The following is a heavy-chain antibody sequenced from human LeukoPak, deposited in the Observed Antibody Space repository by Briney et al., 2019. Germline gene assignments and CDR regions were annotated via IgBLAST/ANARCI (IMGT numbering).Heavy chain of an antibody. CDR1: GGSISSYY. D-gene: IGHD3-22*01. CDR2: IYYSGST. Sequence: SETLSLTCTVSGGSISSYYWSWIRQPPGKGLEWIGYIYYSGSTNYNPSLKSRVTISVDTSKNQFSLKLSSVTAADTAVYYRARGDYYDSSGPLVGWGQGTLVTVSS. V-gene: IGHV4-59*01. CDR3: ARGDYYDSSGPLVG. J-gene: IGHJ4*02.